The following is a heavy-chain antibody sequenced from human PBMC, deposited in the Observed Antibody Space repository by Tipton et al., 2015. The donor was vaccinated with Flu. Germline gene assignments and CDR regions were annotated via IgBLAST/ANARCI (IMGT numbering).Heavy chain of an antibody. V-gene: IGHV4-59*01. CDR1: GGSISSYY. CDR3: ARDRESGSYSPGDAFDI. CDR2: IYYSWST. Sequence: TLSLTCTVSGGSISSYYWSWIRQPPGKGLEWIGYIYYSWSTNYNPSLKSRVTITVATSKNQSSLKLSPVTAADTAVYYCARDRESGSYSPGDAFDIWGQGTMVTVPS. J-gene: IGHJ3*02. D-gene: IGHD1-26*01.